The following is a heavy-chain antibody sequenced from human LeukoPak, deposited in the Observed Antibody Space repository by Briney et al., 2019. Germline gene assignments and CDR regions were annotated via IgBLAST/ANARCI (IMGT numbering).Heavy chain of an antibody. D-gene: IGHD2-21*02. Sequence: GGSLRLSCAASGFTFSSYAMSWVRQAPGKGLDWVSPISGSGGSTYYADSVKGRFTISRDNSKNTLYLQMNSLRAEDTAVYCCAKARHIVVVTAIPFDYWGQGTLVTVSS. CDR2: ISGSGGST. CDR3: AKARHIVVVTAIPFDY. CDR1: GFTFSSYA. V-gene: IGHV3-23*01. J-gene: IGHJ4*02.